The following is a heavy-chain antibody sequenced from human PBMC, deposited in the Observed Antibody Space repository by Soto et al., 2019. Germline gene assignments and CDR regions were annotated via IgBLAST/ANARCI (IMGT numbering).Heavy chain of an antibody. J-gene: IGHJ6*02. CDR1: GYSFTSYW. CDR3: ARPGGGYCSSTSCSDYYYGMDV. V-gene: IGHV5-10-1*01. Sequence: GESLKISCKGSGYSFTSYWISWVRQMPGKGLEWMGRIDPSDSYTNYSPSFQGHVTISADKSISTAYLQWSSLKASDTAMYYCARPGGGYCSSTSCSDYYYGMDVWGQGTTVTVSS. CDR2: IDPSDSYT. D-gene: IGHD2-2*01.